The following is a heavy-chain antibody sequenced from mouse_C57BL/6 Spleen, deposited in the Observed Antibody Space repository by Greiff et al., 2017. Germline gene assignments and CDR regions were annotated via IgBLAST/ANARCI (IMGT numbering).Heavy chain of an antibody. CDR3: TRSASYSNYGFAY. J-gene: IGHJ3*01. D-gene: IGHD2-5*01. CDR1: GYTFTDYE. Sequence: VQLQQSGAELVRPGASVTLSCKASGYTFTDYEMHWVKQTPVHGLEWIGAIDPETGGTAYNQKFKGKAILTADKSSSTAYMELRSLTSEGSAVYYCTRSASYSNYGFAYWGQGTLVTVSA. V-gene: IGHV1-15*01. CDR2: IDPETGGT.